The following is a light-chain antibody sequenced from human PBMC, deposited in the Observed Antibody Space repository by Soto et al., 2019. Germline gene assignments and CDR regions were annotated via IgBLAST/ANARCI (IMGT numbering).Light chain of an antibody. Sequence: DIQMTQSPSSLSASVGDRVTITCRASQNIRNYLNWYQQKPGDAPKLLIYAASTLQGAVPSRFSGSGSGTDFTLTIRSLQPEDFATYHCQQGHSTPYTFGQGPRLEI. CDR3: QQGHSTPYT. J-gene: IGKJ2*01. CDR1: QNIRNY. V-gene: IGKV1-39*01. CDR2: AAS.